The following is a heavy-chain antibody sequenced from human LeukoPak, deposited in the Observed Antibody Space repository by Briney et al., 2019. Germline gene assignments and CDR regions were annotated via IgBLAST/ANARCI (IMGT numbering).Heavy chain of an antibody. CDR3: ITPLPYSAQ. CDR1: GFTLNNAW. V-gene: IGHV3-15*01. D-gene: IGHD2-21*01. Sequence: GGSLRLSCAASGFTLNNAWMSWVRQAPGKGLEWVGRIKPKTDGETTEYAAPVKGRFSISRDDSKNMLYLQMNSLKTEDTAVYYCITPLPYSAQGGQGTLVTVSS. J-gene: IGHJ4*02. CDR2: IKPKTDGETT.